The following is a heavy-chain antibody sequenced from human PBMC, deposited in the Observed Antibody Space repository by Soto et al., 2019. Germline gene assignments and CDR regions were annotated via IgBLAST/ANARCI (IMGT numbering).Heavy chain of an antibody. J-gene: IGHJ4*02. V-gene: IGHV3-23*01. CDR2: FSGSGGAT. Sequence: EVQLLESGGDLVQPGGSLRLSCAASGFTFSNSAMSWVRQAPGKGLEWVSTFSGSGGATYYADSVRGRFTISGDDSKNTLYLQMDSLRAEDTALYYCAKGQSGSWYSPLDFWGQGTLVTVSS. CDR1: GFTFSNSA. D-gene: IGHD3-10*01. CDR3: AKGQSGSWYSPLDF.